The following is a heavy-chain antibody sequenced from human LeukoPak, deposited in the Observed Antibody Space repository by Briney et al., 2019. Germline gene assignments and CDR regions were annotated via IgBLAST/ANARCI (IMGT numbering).Heavy chain of an antibody. Sequence: SDTLSLTCTVSSRSLSSYYWSWIRQPAGKGLEWIGRIYTSGCTNYNPSLKSRVTMSVDTSKNQFSLKLSSVTAADTAVYYCAREAAGTCLSVFDYWGQGTLVTVSS. CDR3: AREAAGTCLSVFDY. CDR2: IYTSGCT. D-gene: IGHD6-13*01. V-gene: IGHV4-4*07. CDR1: SRSLSSYY. J-gene: IGHJ4*02.